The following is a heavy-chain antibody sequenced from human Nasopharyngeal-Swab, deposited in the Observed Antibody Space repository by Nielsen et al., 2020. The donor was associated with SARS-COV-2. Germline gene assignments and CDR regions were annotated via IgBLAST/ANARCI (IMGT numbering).Heavy chain of an antibody. CDR2: ISYDGSNK. D-gene: IGHD5-18*01. J-gene: IGHJ4*02. CDR3: ARDEQLCLDY. CDR1: GFTFSSYA. Sequence: GESLKISCAASGFTFSSYAMHWVRQAPGKGLEWVAVISYDGSNKYYADSVKGRFTISRDNSENTLYPQMNSLRAEDTAVYYCARDEQLCLDYWGQGTLVTVSS. V-gene: IGHV3-30*04.